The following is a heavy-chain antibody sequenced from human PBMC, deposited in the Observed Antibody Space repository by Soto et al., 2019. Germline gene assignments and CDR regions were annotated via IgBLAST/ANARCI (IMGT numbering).Heavy chain of an antibody. CDR2: MIPIFGTA. Sequence: QVQLVQSGAEVKKPGSSVKVSCKASGGTFSSYAISWVRQAPGQGLEWMGGMIPIFGTANYAQKFQGRVTITAHESTSTAYMELTSLRSEDTAVYYCARDLTDGIVFVPAATRHGMDVWGQGTTVTVSS. V-gene: IGHV1-69*12. J-gene: IGHJ6*02. D-gene: IGHD2-2*01. CDR3: ARDLTDGIVFVPAATRHGMDV. CDR1: GGTFSSYA.